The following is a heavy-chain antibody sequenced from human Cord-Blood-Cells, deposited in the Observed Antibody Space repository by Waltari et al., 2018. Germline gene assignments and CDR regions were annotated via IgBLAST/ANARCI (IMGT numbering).Heavy chain of an antibody. V-gene: IGHV4-4*02. D-gene: IGHD7-27*01. CDR3: ARAAPGVPDY. CDR2: IYHSGST. CDR1: GGSISSSHW. Sequence: PSGTLSLTCAVSGGSISSSHWWSWVRQPPGKGLEWIGEIYHSGSTNYNPSLKSRVTIPVDKSKNQFSLKLSSVTAADTAVYYCARAAPGVPDYWGQGTLVTVSS. J-gene: IGHJ4*02.